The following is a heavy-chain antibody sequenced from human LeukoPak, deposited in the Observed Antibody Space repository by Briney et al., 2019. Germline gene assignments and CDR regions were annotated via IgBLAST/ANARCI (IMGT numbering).Heavy chain of an antibody. J-gene: IGHJ4*02. CDR2: INHSGST. V-gene: IGHV4-34*01. D-gene: IGHD1-26*01. CDR3: ARGPRGRGRFDY. Sequence: PSETLSLTCAVYGGSFSGYYWSWIRQPPGKGLEWIGEINHSGSTNYNPSLKSRVTISVDTSKNQFSLKLSSVTAADTAVYYCARGPRGRGRFDYWGQGTLVTVSS. CDR1: GGSFSGYY.